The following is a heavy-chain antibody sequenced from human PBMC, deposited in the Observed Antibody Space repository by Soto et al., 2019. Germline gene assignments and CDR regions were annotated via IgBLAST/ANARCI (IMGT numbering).Heavy chain of an antibody. CDR3: ARDMRAVPWYGGISSVFDM. V-gene: IGHV3-74*01. CDR1: GFTFSRHW. D-gene: IGHD3-10*01. J-gene: IGHJ3*02. CDR2: TKTDGTT. Sequence: EVQLVESGGGSVQPGGSLRLSCAASGFTFSRHWIHWVRQAPGQVLVWVSRTKTDGTTDLADSVRGRFTTSRDNAENTVYLQMNSLRVEDTAVYYCARDMRAVPWYGGISSVFDMWGQGTRVTVSS.